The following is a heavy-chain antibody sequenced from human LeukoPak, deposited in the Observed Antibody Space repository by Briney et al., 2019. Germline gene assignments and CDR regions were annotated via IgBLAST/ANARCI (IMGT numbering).Heavy chain of an antibody. J-gene: IGHJ6*03. Sequence: PGRSLRLSCTASGFTFGDYAMSWVRQAPGKGLEWVGFIRSKAYGGTTEYAASVKGRFTISRDDSKSIAYLQMNSLKTEDTAVYYCTRAVPPYPIFIGRYYYYMDVWGKGTTVTVSS. CDR1: GFTFGDYA. D-gene: IGHD3-3*01. CDR3: TRAVPPYPIFIGRYYYYMDV. CDR2: IRSKAYGGTT. V-gene: IGHV3-49*04.